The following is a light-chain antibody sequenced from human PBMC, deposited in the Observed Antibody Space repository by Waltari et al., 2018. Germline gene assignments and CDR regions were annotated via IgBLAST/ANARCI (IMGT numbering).Light chain of an antibody. CDR1: QSINNW. CDR2: KAS. V-gene: IGKV1-5*03. CDR3: QHFYGNPWT. J-gene: IGKJ1*01. Sequence: DIQMTQSPSTLSASVGDRVPIPCRASQSINNWLAWFQLKPGKAPKLLIYKASNLESGVPSRFSGSASGTEFTLTISSLQPDDFASYYCQHFYGNPWTFGQGTKVEI.